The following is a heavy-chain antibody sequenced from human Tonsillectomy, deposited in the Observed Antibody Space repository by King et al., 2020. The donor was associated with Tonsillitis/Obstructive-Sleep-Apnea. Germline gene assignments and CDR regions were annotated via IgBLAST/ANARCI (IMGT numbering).Heavy chain of an antibody. CDR1: GFTFSTYA. Sequence: VQLVESGGGLVQPGGSLRLSCVASGFTFSTYAMTWVRQAPGKGPDWGTGISGRNGGTYYAASVKGRFTISRDNSKNTLYLQMNSLRADDTALYYCAKDFAAVTGDPGSWGQGTLVTVSS. D-gene: IGHD6-19*01. J-gene: IGHJ5*02. CDR2: ISGRNGGT. CDR3: AKDFAAVTGDPGS. V-gene: IGHV3-23*04.